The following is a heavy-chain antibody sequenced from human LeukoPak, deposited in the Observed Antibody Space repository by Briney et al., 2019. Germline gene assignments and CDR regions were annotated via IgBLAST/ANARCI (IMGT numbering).Heavy chain of an antibody. CDR3: ARDGVRVPAAVDY. V-gene: IGHV1-18*01. CDR2: ISAYYDNT. J-gene: IGHJ4*02. D-gene: IGHD2-2*01. Sequence: ASVKVSCKASGYTFTDYGISWVRQAPGQGPEWMGWISAYYDNTNYAQKLQGRVTMTTDTSTTTAYMELRSLRSDDTPMYYCARDGVRVPAAVDYWGQGTLVTVSS. CDR1: GYTFTDYG.